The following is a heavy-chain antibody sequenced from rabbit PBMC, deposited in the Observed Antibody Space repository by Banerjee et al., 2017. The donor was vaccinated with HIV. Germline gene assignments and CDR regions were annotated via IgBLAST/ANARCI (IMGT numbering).Heavy chain of an antibody. CDR3: ARDRLAGYFFDL. Sequence: CWVRQAPGKGLEWIACIYAGSSGNTYYANWAKGRFTISKTSSTTVTLQMTSLTDADTATYFCARDRLAGYFFDLWGPGTLVTVS. J-gene: IGHJ4*01. V-gene: IGHV1S40*01. CDR2: IYAGSSGNT. D-gene: IGHD4-1*01.